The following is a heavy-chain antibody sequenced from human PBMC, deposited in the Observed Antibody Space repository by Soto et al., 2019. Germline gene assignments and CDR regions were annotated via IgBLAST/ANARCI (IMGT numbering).Heavy chain of an antibody. CDR2: IIPMFGTP. D-gene: IGHD2-21*01. V-gene: IGHV1-69*06. J-gene: IGHJ4*02. Sequence: QVQLVQSGAEVKKPGSSVKVSCKASGGTFSSHGITWVRQAPGQGLEWMGGIIPMFGTPKYAQRFQGRVSITANKSTTTAYMELSCLRSEDTAVYYCAIGSVVVMGAATGGLIYWGQGALVTVSS. CDR3: AIGSVVVMGAATGGLIY. CDR1: GGTFSSHG.